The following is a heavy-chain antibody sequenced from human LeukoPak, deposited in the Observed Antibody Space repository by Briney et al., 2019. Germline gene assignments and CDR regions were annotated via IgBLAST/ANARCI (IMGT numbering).Heavy chain of an antibody. D-gene: IGHD6-13*01. CDR2: ISWNSGSI. CDR3: AKDGGAAAGLDAFDI. V-gene: IGHV3-9*03. CDR1: GFTFDDYA. J-gene: IGHJ3*02. Sequence: GGSLRLSCAASGFTFDDYAMHWVRQAPGKGLEWVSGISWNSGSIGYADSVKGRFTISRDNAKNSLYLQMNSLRAEDMALYYCAKDGGAAAGLDAFDIWGQGTMVTVSS.